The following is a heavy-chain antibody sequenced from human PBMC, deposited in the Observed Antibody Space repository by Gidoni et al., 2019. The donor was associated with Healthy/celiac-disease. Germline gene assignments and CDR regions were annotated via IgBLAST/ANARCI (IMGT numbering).Heavy chain of an antibody. D-gene: IGHD6-19*01. J-gene: IGHJ4*02. CDR2: IYYSGST. CDR3: ARDSSGWYGGSDY. V-gene: IGHV4-39*07. Sequence: QLQLQESGPGLVKPSETLSLTCTVSGGPISSSSYYWGWLRQPPGKGLEWIGSIYYSGSTYSNPSLKSRVTISVDTSKNQFSLKLSSVTAADTAVYYCARDSSGWYGGSDYWGQGTLVTVSS. CDR1: GGPISSSSYY.